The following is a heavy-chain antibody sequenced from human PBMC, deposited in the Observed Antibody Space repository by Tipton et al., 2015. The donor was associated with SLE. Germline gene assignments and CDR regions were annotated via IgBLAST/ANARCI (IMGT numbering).Heavy chain of an antibody. CDR1: GGSVNSGTYY. Sequence: TLSLTCTVSGGSVNSGTYYWSWIRQPAGRGLEWIGRIYSSGTTNYNPSLKSRLSISIDTSNNQFSLKLNSVTAADTAVYYCARGERSSMPDCWGQGTLVTVSS. CDR2: IYSSGTT. J-gene: IGHJ4*02. CDR3: ARGERSSMPDC. V-gene: IGHV4-61*02. D-gene: IGHD2-2*01.